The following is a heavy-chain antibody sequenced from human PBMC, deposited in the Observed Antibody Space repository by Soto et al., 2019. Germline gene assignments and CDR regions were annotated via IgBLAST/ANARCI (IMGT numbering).Heavy chain of an antibody. CDR2: IVVGSGNT. V-gene: IGHV1-58*01. D-gene: IGHD2-15*01. Sequence: QMQLVQSGPEVKKPGTSVKVSCKASGFTFTSSAVQWVRQARGQRLEWIGWIVVGSGNTNYAQKFQERVTITRDMSTSTAYMELSSLRSEDTAVYYCAALGYCSGGSCPSSVFDYWGQGTLVTVSS. CDR3: AALGYCSGGSCPSSVFDY. J-gene: IGHJ4*02. CDR1: GFTFTSSA.